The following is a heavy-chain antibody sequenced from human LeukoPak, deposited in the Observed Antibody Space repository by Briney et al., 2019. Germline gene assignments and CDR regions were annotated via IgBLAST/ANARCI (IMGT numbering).Heavy chain of an antibody. CDR1: GGSFSGYY. Sequence: PSETLSLTCAVYGGSFSGYYWSWIRQRPGKGLEWIGEINHSGSTNYNPSLKSRVTISVDTSKNQFSLKLSSVTAADTAVYYCARGSGSYSRARPFDYWGQGTLVTVSS. CDR3: ARGSGSYSRARPFDY. CDR2: INHSGST. J-gene: IGHJ4*02. V-gene: IGHV4-34*01. D-gene: IGHD1-26*01.